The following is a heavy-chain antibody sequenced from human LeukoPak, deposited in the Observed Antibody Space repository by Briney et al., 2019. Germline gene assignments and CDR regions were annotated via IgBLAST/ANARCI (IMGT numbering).Heavy chain of an antibody. V-gene: IGHV1-2*02. Sequence: ASVKVSCKASGGTFSSYAISWVRQAPGQGLEWMGWINPNSGGTNYAQKFQGRVTMTRDTSISTAYMELSRLRSEDTAVYYCAREGREYDILTGYYTIYYFDYWGQGTLVTVSS. CDR2: INPNSGGT. CDR1: GGTFSSYA. CDR3: AREGREYDILTGYYTIYYFDY. D-gene: IGHD3-9*01. J-gene: IGHJ4*02.